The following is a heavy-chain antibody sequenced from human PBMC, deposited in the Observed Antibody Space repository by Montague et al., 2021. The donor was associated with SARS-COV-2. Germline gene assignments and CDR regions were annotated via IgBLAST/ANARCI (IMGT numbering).Heavy chain of an antibody. J-gene: IGHJ2*01. Sequence: SETLSLTCTVSGDSISSSNYYWSWIRQPPGKGLEWIGSIYYRGSTYYNPSLKSRVTISVDTSMYQFSLKLSSVTAADTAVYYCARHGEMATIVGRWFFDLWGRGTLVTVSS. V-gene: IGHV4-39*01. CDR2: IYYRGST. CDR3: ARHGEMATIVGRWFFDL. CDR1: GDSISSSNYY. D-gene: IGHD5-24*01.